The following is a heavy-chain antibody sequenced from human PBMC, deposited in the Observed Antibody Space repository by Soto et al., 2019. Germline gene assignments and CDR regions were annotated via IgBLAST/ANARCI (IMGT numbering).Heavy chain of an antibody. CDR2: IIPIFGTA. V-gene: IGHV1-69*06. J-gene: IGHJ6*02. CDR3: ARDRGYCSSTSCNYYYYYYGMDV. D-gene: IGHD2-2*01. Sequence: SVKVSCKASGGTFSSYAISWVRQAPGQGLGWMGGIIPIFGTANYAQKFQGRVTITADKSTSTAYMELSSLRSEDTAVYYCARDRGYCSSTSCNYYYYYYGMDVWGQGTTVTVSS. CDR1: GGTFSSYA.